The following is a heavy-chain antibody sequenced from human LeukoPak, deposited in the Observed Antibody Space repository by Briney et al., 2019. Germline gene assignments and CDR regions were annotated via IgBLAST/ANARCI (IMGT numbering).Heavy chain of an antibody. Sequence: GGSLRPSCVASGFTFRTYGMHWVRQPPGQGLEWVAFIRYDSSDKYYVDSVKGRFTISRDNAKNSLYLQMNSLRAEDTAVYYCARDGRGAVAGIYYYYYMDVWGKGTTVTVSS. J-gene: IGHJ6*03. V-gene: IGHV3-30*02. CDR2: IRYDSSDK. CDR1: GFTFRTYG. CDR3: ARDGRGAVAGIYYYYYMDV. D-gene: IGHD6-19*01.